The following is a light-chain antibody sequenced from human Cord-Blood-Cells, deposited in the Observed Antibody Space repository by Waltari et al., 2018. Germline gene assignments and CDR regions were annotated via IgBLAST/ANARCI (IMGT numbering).Light chain of an antibody. CDR3: SSYTSSLDV. CDR2: DVS. V-gene: IGLV2-14*01. J-gene: IGLJ1*01. CDR1: RGDVGGYQY. Sequence: QSALTQTASVSGSPGQSITISCHGTRGDVGGYQYVSWYQQHPGNAPKLMIYDVSNRPSGVSNRFSGSKSGNTASLTIAGLQAEDEADYYGSSYTSSLDVFGTGTKVTVL.